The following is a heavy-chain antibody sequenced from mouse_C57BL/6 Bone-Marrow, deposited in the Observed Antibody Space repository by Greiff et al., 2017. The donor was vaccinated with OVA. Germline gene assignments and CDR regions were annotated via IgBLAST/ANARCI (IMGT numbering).Heavy chain of an antibody. Sequence: EVKLMESGGDLVKPGGSLKLSCAASGFTFSSYGMSWVRQTPDKRLEWVATISSGGSYTYYPDSVKGRFTIPRDNAKTTLSLQMSSMKSADTAMYYCSRHYYGSSYYWGQGTTLTVSS. CDR2: ISSGGSYT. D-gene: IGHD1-1*01. CDR1: GFTFSSYG. CDR3: SRHYYGSSYY. J-gene: IGHJ2*01. V-gene: IGHV5-6*01.